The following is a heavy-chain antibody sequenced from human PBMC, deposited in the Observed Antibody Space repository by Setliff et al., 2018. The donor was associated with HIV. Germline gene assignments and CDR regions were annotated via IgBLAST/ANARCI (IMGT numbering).Heavy chain of an antibody. Sequence: PSETLSLTCTVSGGSISSGSHYWNWVRQSAGKGLEWIGRIYSSGSTNYNPSLKSRVTISVDTSKNQFSLRLSSVIAADTAVYYCARGPPGSSIGWYVGYWGQGTLVTVSS. V-gene: IGHV4-61*02. D-gene: IGHD6-19*01. CDR1: GGSISSGSHY. CDR3: ARGPPGSSIGWYVGY. CDR2: IYSSGST. J-gene: IGHJ4*02.